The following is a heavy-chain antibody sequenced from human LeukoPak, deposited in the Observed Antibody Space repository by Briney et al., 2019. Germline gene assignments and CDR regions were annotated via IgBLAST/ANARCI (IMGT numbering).Heavy chain of an antibody. CDR2: IYSSGNT. CDR1: GGSKNNYY. J-gene: IGHJ4*02. CDR3: ARGGELRHFDWPFYFQF. Sequence: PSQTLSLTCTVSGGSKNNYYWSWIRQPPGKRLEWLGYIYSSGNTKYNPSLQSRVTISIDTSKNQFSLKLSSVTAADTAIYYCARGGELRHFDWPFYFQFWGQGTLVTVSS. D-gene: IGHD3-9*01. V-gene: IGHV4-59*01.